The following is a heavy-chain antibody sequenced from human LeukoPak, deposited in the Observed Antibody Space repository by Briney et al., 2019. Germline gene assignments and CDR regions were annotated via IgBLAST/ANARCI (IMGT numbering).Heavy chain of an antibody. CDR3: ARDLLESGSYYYYYYMDV. CDR2: IIPILGTA. Sequence: ASVKVSCKASGGTFSSYAISWVRQAPGQGLEWMGGIIPILGTANYAQKFQGRVTITADESTSTAYMELSSLRSEDTAVYYCARDLLESGSYYYYYYMDVWGKGTTVTVSS. CDR1: GGTFSSYA. J-gene: IGHJ6*03. D-gene: IGHD1-26*01. V-gene: IGHV1-69*13.